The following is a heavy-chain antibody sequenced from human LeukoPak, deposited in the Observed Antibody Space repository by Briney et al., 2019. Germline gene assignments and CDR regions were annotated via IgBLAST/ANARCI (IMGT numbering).Heavy chain of an antibody. D-gene: IGHD6-13*01. CDR3: ARGAGPRIAAAGIGWFDP. CDR2: IGTAGDT. J-gene: IGHJ5*02. Sequence: GGSLRLSSAASGFTFSSYDMHWVRQATGKGLEWVSAIGTAGDTYYPGSVKGRFTISRENAKNSLYLQMNSLRAGDTAVYYCARGAGPRIAAAGIGWFDPWGQGTLVTVSS. V-gene: IGHV3-13*01. CDR1: GFTFSSYD.